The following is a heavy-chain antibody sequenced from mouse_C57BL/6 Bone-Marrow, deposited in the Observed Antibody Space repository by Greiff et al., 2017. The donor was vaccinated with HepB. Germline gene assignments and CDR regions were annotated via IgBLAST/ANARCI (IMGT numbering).Heavy chain of an antibody. Sequence: EVQLQQSGTVLARPGASVKMSCKTSGYTFTSYWMHWVKQRPGQGLEWIGAIYPGNSDTSYNQKFKGKAKLTAVTSASTAYMELSSLTNEDSAVYYCTRYGTFYDYDEAWFAYWGQGTLVTVSA. CDR2: IYPGNSDT. D-gene: IGHD2-4*01. CDR1: GYTFTSYW. CDR3: TRYGTFYDYDEAWFAY. J-gene: IGHJ3*01. V-gene: IGHV1-5*01.